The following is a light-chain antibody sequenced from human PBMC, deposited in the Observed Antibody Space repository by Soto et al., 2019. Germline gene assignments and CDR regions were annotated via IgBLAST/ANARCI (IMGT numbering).Light chain of an antibody. Sequence: QSVLTQPASVSGSPGPSITISCTGTSSDVGGYNYVSWYQQHPGKAPKLMIYEVSNRPSGVSNRFSGSRSGNTASLTISGLQAEDEADYYCSSYTSSSTYVFGTGTKVT. V-gene: IGLV2-14*01. CDR3: SSYTSSSTYV. CDR1: SSDVGGYNY. J-gene: IGLJ1*01. CDR2: EVS.